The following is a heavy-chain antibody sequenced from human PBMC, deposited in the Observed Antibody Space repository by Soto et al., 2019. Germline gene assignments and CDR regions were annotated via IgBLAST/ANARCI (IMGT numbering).Heavy chain of an antibody. V-gene: IGHV4-59*01. Sequence: SETLSLTCTVSGGSISSYYWSWIRQPPGKGLEWIGYIYYSGSTNYNPSLKSRVTISVDTSKNQFSLKLSSVTAADTAVYYCARAPAPGNYYYMDVWGKGTTVTVSS. D-gene: IGHD2-2*01. J-gene: IGHJ6*03. CDR2: IYYSGST. CDR1: GGSISSYY. CDR3: ARAPAPGNYYYMDV.